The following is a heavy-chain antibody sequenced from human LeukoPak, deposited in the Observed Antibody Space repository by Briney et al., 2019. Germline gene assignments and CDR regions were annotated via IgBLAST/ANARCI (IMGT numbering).Heavy chain of an antibody. J-gene: IGHJ4*02. D-gene: IGHD1-26*01. Sequence: GGSLRLSCAASGFTFSSYWMHWVRQAPGKGLEWVGRIKSKADGGTTDYAAPVKGRFTISRDDSKNTLYLQMNSLKTEDTAVYYCTTDVMYSGSYFDFWGQGTLVTVSS. CDR2: IKSKADGGTT. CDR1: GFTFSSYW. V-gene: IGHV3-15*01. CDR3: TTDVMYSGSYFDF.